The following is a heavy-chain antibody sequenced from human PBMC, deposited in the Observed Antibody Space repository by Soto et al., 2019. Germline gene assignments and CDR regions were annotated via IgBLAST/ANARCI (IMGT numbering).Heavy chain of an antibody. J-gene: IGHJ5*01. V-gene: IGHV4-4*07. CDR1: GASISGYY. Sequence: PSETLSLTCTVSGASISGYYWSWIRKSAGKGLEWIGRIYATGTTDYNPSLKSRVMMSVDTSKKQFSLRLRSVTAADTAVYYCATDPGGPPLNRFDSWGHGTLVTVSS. D-gene: IGHD3-16*01. CDR2: IYATGTT. CDR3: ATDPGGPPLNRFDS.